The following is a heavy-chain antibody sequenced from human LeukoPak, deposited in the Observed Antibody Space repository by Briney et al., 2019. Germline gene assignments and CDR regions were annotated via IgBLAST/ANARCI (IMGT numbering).Heavy chain of an antibody. V-gene: IGHV3-66*01. CDR2: IYSGGST. CDR1: GFTVSSNY. Sequence: GGSLRLSCAASGFTVSSNYMSWVRQAPGKVLEWVSVIYSGGSTYYADSVKGRFTISRDNSKNTLYLQMNSLRAEDTAVYYCARGRGGKQWLLDYWGQGTLVTVSS. CDR3: ARGRGGKQWLLDY. J-gene: IGHJ4*02. D-gene: IGHD6-19*01.